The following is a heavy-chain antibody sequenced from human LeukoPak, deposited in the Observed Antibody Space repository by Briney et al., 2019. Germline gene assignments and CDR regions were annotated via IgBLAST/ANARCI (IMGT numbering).Heavy chain of an antibody. J-gene: IGHJ4*02. CDR1: GFTFSSYS. CDR2: ISSSSSTI. V-gene: IGHV3-48*04. CDR3: ARDNKERYYDSSGYKDY. Sequence: GGSLRLSCAASGFTFSSYSMNWVRQAPGKGLEWVSYISSSSSTIYYADSVKGRFTISRDNAKNSLYLQMNSLRAEDTAVYYCARDNKERYYDSSGYKDYWGRGTLVTVSS. D-gene: IGHD3-22*01.